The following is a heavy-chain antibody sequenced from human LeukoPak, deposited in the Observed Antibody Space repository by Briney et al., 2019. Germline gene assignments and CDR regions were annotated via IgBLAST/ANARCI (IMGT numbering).Heavy chain of an antibody. D-gene: IGHD1-26*01. Sequence: GGSLRLSCAASGFTFDDYAMHWVRQAPGKGLEWVSGISWNSGSIGYADSVKGRFTISRDNAKNSLYLQMNSLRAEDTALYYCAKDKYSGSYYFLRNFDYWGQGTLVTVSS. CDR1: GFTFDDYA. CDR3: AKDKYSGSYYFLRNFDY. V-gene: IGHV3-9*01. J-gene: IGHJ4*02. CDR2: ISWNSGSI.